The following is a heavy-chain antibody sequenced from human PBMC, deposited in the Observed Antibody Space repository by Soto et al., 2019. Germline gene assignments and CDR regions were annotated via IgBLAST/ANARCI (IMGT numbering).Heavy chain of an antibody. D-gene: IGHD3-22*01. CDR3: ARELNTDSSAYYSFAY. J-gene: IGHJ4*02. Sequence: ASVKVSCKTSGYHFTAYGLAWLTQAPGQRPEWMGWVSTNNADTNYAEKFQGRVTMTTDKSTTTTYMELRSLRSDDTAVYYCARELNTDSSAYYSFAYWGQGTLVTVSS. V-gene: IGHV1-18*01. CDR2: VSTNNADT. CDR1: GYHFTAYG.